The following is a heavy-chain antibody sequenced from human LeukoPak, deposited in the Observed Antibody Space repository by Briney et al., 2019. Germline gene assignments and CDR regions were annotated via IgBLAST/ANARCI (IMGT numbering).Heavy chain of an antibody. V-gene: IGHV3-53*01. CDR1: GFTVSSNY. J-gene: IGHJ4*02. CDR2: IYSGGST. CDR3: AKLIRSSWYYFDY. D-gene: IGHD6-13*01. Sequence: GGSLRLSCAASGFTVSSNYMSWVRQAPGKGLEWVSVIYSGGSTYYADSVKGRFTISRDNSKNTLYLQMNSLRAEDTAVYYCAKLIRSSWYYFDYWGQGTLVTVSS.